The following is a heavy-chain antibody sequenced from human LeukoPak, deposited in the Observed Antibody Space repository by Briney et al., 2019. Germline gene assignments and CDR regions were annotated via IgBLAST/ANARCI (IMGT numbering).Heavy chain of an antibody. CDR3: ARDRSSCSGGSCTEVLDY. CDR1: GGSISSSNW. D-gene: IGHD2-15*01. Sequence: PSETLSLTCAVSGGSISSSNWWSWVRQPPGKGLEWIGSTYYSGSTYYNPSLKSRVTISVDASKNQFSLKLSSVTAADTAVYYCARDRSSCSGGSCTEVLDYWGQGTLVTVSS. V-gene: IGHV4-4*02. CDR2: TYYSGST. J-gene: IGHJ4*02.